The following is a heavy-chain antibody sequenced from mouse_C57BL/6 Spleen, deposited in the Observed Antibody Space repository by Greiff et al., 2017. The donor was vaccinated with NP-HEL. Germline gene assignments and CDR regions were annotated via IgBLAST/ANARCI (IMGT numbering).Heavy chain of an antibody. CDR3: ARLGAPYDYDGPRAMDY. Sequence: EVKLVESGGGLVQPGGSLSLSCAASGFTFTDYYMSWVRQPPGKALEWLGFIRNKANGYTTEYSASVKGRFTISRDNSQSILYLQMNALRAEDSATYYCARLGAPYDYDGPRAMDYWGQGTSVTVSS. V-gene: IGHV7-3*01. CDR2: IRNKANGYTT. CDR1: GFTFTDYY. D-gene: IGHD2-4*01. J-gene: IGHJ4*01.